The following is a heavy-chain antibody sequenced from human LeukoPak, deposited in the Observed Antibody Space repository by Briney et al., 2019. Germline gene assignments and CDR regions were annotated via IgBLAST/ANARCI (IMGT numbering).Heavy chain of an antibody. D-gene: IGHD6-19*01. CDR2: VYYGGST. J-gene: IGHJ4*02. Sequence: PSETLSLTCTVSGGSISSSLYFWAWVRQPPGKGLEWIGSVYYGGSTYYNPSLKSRVTLSVDTSKNQFSLKPSSVPAADTAVYYCASATDSSGWGKFDYWGQGTLVTVSS. CDR1: GGSISSSLYF. CDR3: ASATDSSGWGKFDY. V-gene: IGHV4-39*01.